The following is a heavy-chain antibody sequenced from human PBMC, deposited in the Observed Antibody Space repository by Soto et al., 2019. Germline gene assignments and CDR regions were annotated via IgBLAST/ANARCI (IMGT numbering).Heavy chain of an antibody. CDR2: VYYSGST. D-gene: IGHD3-10*01. V-gene: IGHV4-39*01. J-gene: IGHJ4*02. Sequence: QLQLQESGPGLVRPSETLSLSCNVSGGSISSSSHYWGWIRQPPGKGLEWIGSVYYSGSTFCNPSLRSRVTISVDTSKNQFSLNLSSVTAGDTAVYYCASLRSRIDYWGQGTLVTVSS. CDR3: ASLRSRIDY. CDR1: GGSISSSSHY.